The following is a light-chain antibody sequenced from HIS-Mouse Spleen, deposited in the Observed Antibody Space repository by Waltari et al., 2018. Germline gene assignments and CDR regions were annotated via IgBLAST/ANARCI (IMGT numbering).Light chain of an antibody. CDR2: EDS. CDR1: ALPKKY. V-gene: IGLV3-10*01. J-gene: IGLJ2*01. CDR3: YSTDSSGNHRV. Sequence: SYELTQPPSVSVSPGQTARITCSGDALPKKYAYWYQQKSGQAPVLVIYEDSKRPSGFPERFAGSSSGKMATLTISGAQVEDEADYYCYSTDSSGNHRVFGGGTKLTVL.